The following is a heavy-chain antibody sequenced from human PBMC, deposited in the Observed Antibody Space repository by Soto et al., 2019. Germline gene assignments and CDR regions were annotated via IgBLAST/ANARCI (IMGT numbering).Heavy chain of an antibody. V-gene: IGHV3-23*01. D-gene: IGHD6-19*01. J-gene: IGHJ5*02. CDR1: GLTFSSYA. Sequence: GGSLRLSCAASGLTFSSYAMSWVRQAPGRVLEWVAVISNTGLTTHYADSVKGRFTISRDNSKRTVYLQMNSLRVDDTAVYFCAKDPLWGQWLEYGYLDQWGQGNLVTVS. CDR2: ISNTGLTT. CDR3: AKDPLWGQWLEYGYLDQ.